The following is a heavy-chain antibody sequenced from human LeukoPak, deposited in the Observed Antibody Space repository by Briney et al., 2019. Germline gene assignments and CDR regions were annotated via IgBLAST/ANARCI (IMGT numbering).Heavy chain of an antibody. J-gene: IGHJ4*02. CDR3: AKDERWRRSDFHGGLDY. V-gene: IGHV3-30*18. CDR1: GFTFSSYG. Sequence: GRSLRLSCAASGFTFSSYGIHWVRQAPGKGLEWVAFISYDGSTKYYADSVEGRFTISRDNSKNTLYVQMNSLRAEDTAVYYCAKDERWRRSDFHGGLDYWGQGALVTVSS. CDR2: ISYDGSTK. D-gene: IGHD2-21*02.